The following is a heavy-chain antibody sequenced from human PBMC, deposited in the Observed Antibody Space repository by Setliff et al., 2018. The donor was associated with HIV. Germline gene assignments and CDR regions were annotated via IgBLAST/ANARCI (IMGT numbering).Heavy chain of an antibody. J-gene: IGHJ4*02. CDR1: GYTVTTYG. CDR2: FNTETQNP. Sequence: GASVKVSCKASGYTVTTYGISWVRQAPGQGLEWMGWFNTETQNPMYAQAFKGRLVFSLDTSVSTAYLQINSLKAEDTAMYYCARVGSYWSTFDYWGQGALVTVSS. D-gene: IGHD1-26*01. CDR3: ARVGSYWSTFDY. V-gene: IGHV7-4-1*02.